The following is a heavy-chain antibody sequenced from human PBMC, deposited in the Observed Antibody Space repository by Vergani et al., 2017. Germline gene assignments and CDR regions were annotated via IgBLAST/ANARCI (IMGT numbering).Heavy chain of an antibody. J-gene: IGHJ5*02. V-gene: IGHV4-39*01. CDR1: GGSISSSSYY. Sequence: QLQLQESGPGLVKPSETLSPPCTVSGGSISSSSYYWDWIRQPPGKGLEWIGNIYYSGSTYYNPSLKSRFTISVDTSKNQFSLKLSSVTAADTAVYFCARHSTVEWLVKLGWIDPWGQGILVPVS. D-gene: IGHD6-19*01. CDR3: ARHSTVEWLVKLGWIDP. CDR2: IYYSGST.